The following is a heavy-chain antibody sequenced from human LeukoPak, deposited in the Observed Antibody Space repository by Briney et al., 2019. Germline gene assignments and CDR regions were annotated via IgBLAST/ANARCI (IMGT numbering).Heavy chain of an antibody. J-gene: IGHJ4*02. D-gene: IGHD3-9*01. CDR3: ARDVDWLLLYYFDY. CDR1: GYTFTSYG. V-gene: IGHV1-18*01. CDR2: ISAYNGNT. Sequence: ASVKVSCKASGYTFTSYGISWVRQAPGQGLEWMGWISAYNGNTNYAQKLQGRVTMTTDTSTSTAYMELRSLRSDDTAVYYCARDVDWLLLYYFDYWGQGTLVTVSS.